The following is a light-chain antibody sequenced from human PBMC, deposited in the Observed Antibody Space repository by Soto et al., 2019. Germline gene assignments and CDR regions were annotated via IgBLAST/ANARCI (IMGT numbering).Light chain of an antibody. CDR2: AVN. V-gene: IGLV2-14*01. J-gene: IGLJ1*01. CDR1: SEDIGAYDY. Sequence: QSVLTQPASVSASPGQSIFISCTGTSEDIGAYDYVSWYQQHPGKAPKLILYAVNDRPSGVSPRFSGSKSGNTASLTISGVQPDDEADYYCSSYRSSDTLEVFGTGTKGTVL. CDR3: SSYRSSDTLEV.